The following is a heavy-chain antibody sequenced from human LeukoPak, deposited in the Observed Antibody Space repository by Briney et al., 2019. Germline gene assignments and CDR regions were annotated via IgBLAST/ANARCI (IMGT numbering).Heavy chain of an antibody. CDR2: IYPGDSDT. J-gene: IGHJ4*02. Sequence: TGESLKISCKGSGYLFSNYWIAWVRQMPGKGLEWMGIIYPGDSDTRYSPSFQGQVTTSADKSISTASLQWSSLKASDTAIYYCARGIAGYNSRGFDYWGQGTLVTVSS. D-gene: IGHD3-10*01. CDR1: GYLFSNYW. CDR3: ARGIAGYNSRGFDY. V-gene: IGHV5-51*01.